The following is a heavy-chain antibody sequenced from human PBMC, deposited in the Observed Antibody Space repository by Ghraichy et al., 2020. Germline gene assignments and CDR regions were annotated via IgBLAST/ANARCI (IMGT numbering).Heavy chain of an antibody. Sequence: LSLTCAASGFTFSSCWVTWVRQAPGKGLEWVANIKQEGREKNYVDSVKGLFTLSRDNATSTLYLQMTSLRAADTSLYYCVSYSDGWNANHWSHGTLVTVSS. CDR3: VSYSDGWNANH. CDR1: GFTFSSCW. D-gene: IGHD6-19*01. CDR2: IKQEGREK. V-gene: IGHV3-7*02. J-gene: IGHJ5*02.